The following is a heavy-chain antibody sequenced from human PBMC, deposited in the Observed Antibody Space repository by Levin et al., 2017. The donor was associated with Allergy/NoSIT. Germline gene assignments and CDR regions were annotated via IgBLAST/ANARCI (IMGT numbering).Heavy chain of an antibody. CDR1: GFTFSSYA. CDR3: AKDRDLDTSVALFGCLDY. Sequence: GGSLRLSCAASGFTFSSYAMSWVRQAPGKGLEWVSAISGSGGSTYYADSVKGRFTISRDNSKNTLYLQMNSLRAEDTAVYYCAKDRDLDTSVALFGCLDYWGQGTLVTVSS. D-gene: IGHD3-3*01. J-gene: IGHJ4*02. CDR2: ISGSGGST. V-gene: IGHV3-23*01.